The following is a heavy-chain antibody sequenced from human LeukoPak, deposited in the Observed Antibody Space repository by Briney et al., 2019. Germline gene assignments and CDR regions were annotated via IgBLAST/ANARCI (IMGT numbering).Heavy chain of an antibody. CDR1: GFTFSDYY. J-gene: IGHJ4*02. V-gene: IGHV3-11*04. D-gene: IGHD6-6*01. CDR3: ARADDSSSGYFDY. Sequence: GGSLRLSCAASGFTFSDYYMSWIRQAPGKGLEWISYISSSGNSISYADSVKGRFTISRDNAKNSLYLQMNSLRAEDTAVYYCARADDSSSGYFDYWGQGTLVTVSS. CDR2: ISSSGNSI.